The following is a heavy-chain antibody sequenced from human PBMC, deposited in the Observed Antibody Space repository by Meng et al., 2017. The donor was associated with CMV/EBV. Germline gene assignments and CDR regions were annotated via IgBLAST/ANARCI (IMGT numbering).Heavy chain of an antibody. D-gene: IGHD1/OR15-1a*01. CDR1: GGTFSSYA. CDR2: ISGYNANT. Sequence: ASVKVSCKASGGTFSSYAISWVRQAPGQGLEWMGWISGYNANTKYAQKFQGRVTMTTDTSTSTAYMELRSLRSDDTAVYYCARGRLTGTTLYYGMDVWGQGTTVTVSS. V-gene: IGHV1-18*01. CDR3: ARGRLTGTTLYYGMDV. J-gene: IGHJ6*02.